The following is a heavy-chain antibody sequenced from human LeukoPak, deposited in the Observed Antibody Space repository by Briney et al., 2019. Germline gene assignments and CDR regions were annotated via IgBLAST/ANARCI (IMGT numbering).Heavy chain of an antibody. CDR3: ARNLGGSSWVFDY. D-gene: IGHD6-13*01. Sequence: SETLSLTCTVSGGSISSSFYYWGWIRQPPGKGLEWIGSIYHSGSTYYNPSLKSRVTISVDTSRNQFSLKLSSVTAADTAVYYCARNLGGSSWVFDYWGQGTLVTVSS. V-gene: IGHV4-39*07. CDR2: IYHSGST. CDR1: GGSISSSFYY. J-gene: IGHJ4*02.